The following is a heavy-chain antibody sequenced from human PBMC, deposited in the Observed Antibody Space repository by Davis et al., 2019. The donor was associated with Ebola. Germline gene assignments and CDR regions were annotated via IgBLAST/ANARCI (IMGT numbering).Heavy chain of an antibody. Sequence: ASVKVSCKASGGTFSSYAISWVRQAPGQGLEWMGWINPNSGGTNYAQKFQGWVTMTRDTSISTAYMELSRLRSDDTAVYYCARDRPYSGYDYYYYYGVDVWGQGTTVTVSS. CDR3: ARDRPYSGYDYYYYYGVDV. CDR1: GGTFSSYA. D-gene: IGHD5-12*01. V-gene: IGHV1-2*04. CDR2: INPNSGGT. J-gene: IGHJ6*02.